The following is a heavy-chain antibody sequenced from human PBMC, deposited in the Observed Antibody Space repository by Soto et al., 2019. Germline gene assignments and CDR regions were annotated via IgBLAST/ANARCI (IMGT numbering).Heavy chain of an antibody. CDR2: INAHSGGT. CDR1: GFSFTGYY. Sequence: ASVKVSCKASGFSFTGYYIHWLRQAPGQGLEWMGWINAHSGGTEYAQKFQGRVTLTRDTSIATAYLTLTSLTSDDTALYYCAKDLTRQLAYWLDPWGQGTQVTVSS. J-gene: IGHJ5*02. CDR3: AKDLTRQLAYWLDP. D-gene: IGHD6-6*01. V-gene: IGHV1-2*02.